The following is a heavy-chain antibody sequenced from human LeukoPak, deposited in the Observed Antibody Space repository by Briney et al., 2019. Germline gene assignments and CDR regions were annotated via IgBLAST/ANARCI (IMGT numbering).Heavy chain of an antibody. J-gene: IGHJ4*02. V-gene: IGHV3-7*05. CDR2: IKDDGSDK. Sequence: GGSLRLSCAASGFTFSESWMTWVRQDPGKGLEWVAHIKDDGSDKYYVDSVTGRFTISRDNTKNSLFLQMTSLTAEDTAVYYCATWDNAWEFAYWGQGTLVSVSS. CDR3: ATWDNAWEFAY. D-gene: IGHD1-26*01. CDR1: GFTFSESW.